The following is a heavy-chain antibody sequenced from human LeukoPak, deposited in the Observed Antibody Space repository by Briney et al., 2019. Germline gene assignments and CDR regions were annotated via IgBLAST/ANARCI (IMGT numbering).Heavy chain of an antibody. CDR2: IWFDGSSE. J-gene: IGHJ4*02. V-gene: IGHV3-33*01. CDR1: GFTFSSYG. Sequence: SGRSLRLSCAASGFTFSSYGIHWVRQTPGKGLEWVALIWFDGSSEYYEDSVRGRFTISRDNSKNTVHLQMDSLRAEDTAVYYCTTESSGPFDYWGQGTLVTVSS. CDR3: TTESSGPFDY.